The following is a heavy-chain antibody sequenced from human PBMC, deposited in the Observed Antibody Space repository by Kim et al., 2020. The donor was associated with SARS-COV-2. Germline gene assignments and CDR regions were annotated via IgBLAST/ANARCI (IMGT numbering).Heavy chain of an antibody. J-gene: IGHJ6*02. D-gene: IGHD5-18*01. Sequence: GESLKISCKGSGYSFTSYWISWVRQMPGKGLEWMGRIDPSDSYTNYSPSFQGHVTISADKSISTAYLQWSSLKASDTAMYYCARSLEDTASVRLSGEYYYYYYGMDVWGQGTTVTVSS. V-gene: IGHV5-10-1*01. CDR3: ARSLEDTASVRLSGEYYYYYYGMDV. CDR2: IDPSDSYT. CDR1: GYSFTSYW.